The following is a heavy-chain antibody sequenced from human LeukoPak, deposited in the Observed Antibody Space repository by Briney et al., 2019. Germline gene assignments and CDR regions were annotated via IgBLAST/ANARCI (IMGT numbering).Heavy chain of an antibody. Sequence: PGGSLRLSCAASGFTFSSYSMNWVRQAPGKGLEWVSSISSSSSYIYYADSVMGRFTISRDNAKNSLYLQMNSLRAEDTAVYYCARDRWDSSSIDYWGQGTLVTVSS. CDR1: GFTFSSYS. CDR2: ISSSSSYI. V-gene: IGHV3-21*01. D-gene: IGHD6-13*01. J-gene: IGHJ4*02. CDR3: ARDRWDSSSIDY.